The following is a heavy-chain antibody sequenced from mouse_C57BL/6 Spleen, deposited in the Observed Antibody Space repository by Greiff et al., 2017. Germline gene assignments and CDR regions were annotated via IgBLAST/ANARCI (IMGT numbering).Heavy chain of an antibody. V-gene: IGHV1-80*01. Sequence: QVQLQQSGAELVKPGASVKISCKASGYAFSSYWMNWVKQRPGKGLEWIGQIYPGDGDTNYNGKFKGKATLTADKSSSTAYMQLRSLTSEDSAVYFCARCSSLEEFDYWGQGTTLTVSS. CDR3: ARCSSLEEFDY. CDR1: GYAFSSYW. J-gene: IGHJ2*01. CDR2: IYPGDGDT.